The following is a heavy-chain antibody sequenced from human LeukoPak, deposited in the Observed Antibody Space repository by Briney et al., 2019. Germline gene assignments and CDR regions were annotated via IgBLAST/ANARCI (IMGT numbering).Heavy chain of an antibody. J-gene: IGHJ4*02. CDR1: GYSISIGYY. CDR2: IYRNGTT. D-gene: IGHD3-3*01. V-gene: IGHV4-38-2*02. CDR3: ARGTYYDFWSGPFDY. Sequence: SETLSLTCKVSGYSISIGYYWGWIRQPPGKGLEWIGSIYRNGTTYYNPSLKSRVTISVDTSKNQFSLKLSSVTAADTAVYYCARGTYYDFWSGPFDYWGQGTLVTVSS.